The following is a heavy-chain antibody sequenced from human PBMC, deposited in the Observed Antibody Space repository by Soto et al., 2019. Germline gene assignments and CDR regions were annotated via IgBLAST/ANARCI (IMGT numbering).Heavy chain of an antibody. Sequence: EVQLVESGGGLVKPGGSLRLSCAASALTFSTYSMYWVRQAPGKGLEWVSSISSSSSSIYYADSVRGRFTISRDNAKNSQYLQMNSLRAEDTAMYYCAKDNGYDAATLDYWGQGTLVTVSS. CDR2: ISSSSSSI. CDR3: AKDNGYDAATLDY. D-gene: IGHD5-12*01. J-gene: IGHJ4*02. CDR1: ALTFSTYS. V-gene: IGHV3-21*01.